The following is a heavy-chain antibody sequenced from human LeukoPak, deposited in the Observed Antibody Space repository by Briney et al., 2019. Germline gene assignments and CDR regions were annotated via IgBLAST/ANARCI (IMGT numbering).Heavy chain of an antibody. CDR3: AKDLGKQWLVRIYLDDAFDI. CDR2: ISGSGGST. V-gene: IGHV3-23*01. D-gene: IGHD6-19*01. Sequence: PGGSLRLSCAASGFTFSSYAMSWVRQAPGKGLEWVSAISGSGGSTYYADSVKGRFTISRDNSKNTLYLQMNSLRAEDTAVYYCAKDLGKQWLVRIYLDDAFDIWGQGTMVTVS. CDR1: GFTFSSYA. J-gene: IGHJ3*02.